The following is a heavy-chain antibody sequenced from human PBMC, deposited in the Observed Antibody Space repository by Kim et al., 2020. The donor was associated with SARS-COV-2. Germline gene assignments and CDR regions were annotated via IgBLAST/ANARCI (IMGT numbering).Heavy chain of an antibody. CDR3: ASRRYTGTYYYFDY. D-gene: IGHD1-26*01. CDR1: GFTFSSYW. J-gene: IGHJ4*02. V-gene: IGHV3-74*01. CDR2: INSDGGTT. Sequence: GGSLRLSCAASGFTFSSYWMHWVRQAPGKGLVWVSRINSDGGTTSYADSVKGRFTISRDNAKSTLYLQMNSLRVEDTAVYYCASRRYTGTYYYFDYWGQGTLGTVSS.